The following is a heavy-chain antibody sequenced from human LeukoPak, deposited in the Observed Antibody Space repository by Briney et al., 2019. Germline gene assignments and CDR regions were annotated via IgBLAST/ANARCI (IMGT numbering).Heavy chain of an antibody. CDR3: ARGSYCGGDCYPRPFDY. Sequence: SETLSLTCGVYGGSFSGYYWSWIRQPPGKGREWIGEINHSGSTNYNPSLKSRVTISVDTSKNQFSLKLSSVTAADTAVYYCARGSYCGGDCYPRPFDYWGQGTLVTVSS. V-gene: IGHV4-34*01. J-gene: IGHJ4*02. D-gene: IGHD2-21*02. CDR1: GGSFSGYY. CDR2: INHSGST.